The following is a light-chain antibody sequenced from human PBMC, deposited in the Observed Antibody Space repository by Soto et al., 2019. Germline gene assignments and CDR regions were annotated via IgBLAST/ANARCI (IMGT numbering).Light chain of an antibody. CDR3: QQYGSSPIT. V-gene: IGKV3-20*01. Sequence: IVVTQSPCTLSLSPRERAPLSCRASQSVSSRLAWYQQKPGQAPRLLISGASSRATGIPDRFSGSGSATDFTLTISRLEPEDFALYYCQQYGSSPITFGQGTRLEIK. CDR1: QSVSSR. J-gene: IGKJ5*01. CDR2: GAS.